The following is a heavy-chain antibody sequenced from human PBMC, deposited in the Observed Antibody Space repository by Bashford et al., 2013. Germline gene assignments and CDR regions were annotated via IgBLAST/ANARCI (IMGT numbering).Heavy chain of an antibody. CDR1: GGTFSSYA. CDR3: ARRPVLVTSYYFDY. V-gene: IGHV1-69*04. J-gene: IGHJ4*02. CDR2: IIPILGIA. D-gene: IGHD2-8*02. Sequence: SVKVSCKASGGTFSSYAISWVRQAPGQGLEWMGRIIPILGIANYAQKFQGRVTITADKSTSTAYMELSSLRSEDTAVYYCARRPVLVTSYYFDYWGQGTLVTVSS.